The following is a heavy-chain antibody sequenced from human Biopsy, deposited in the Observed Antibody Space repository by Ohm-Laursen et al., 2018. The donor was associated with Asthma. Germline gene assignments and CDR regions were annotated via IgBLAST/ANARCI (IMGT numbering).Heavy chain of an antibody. V-gene: IGHV4-34*01. CDR3: ARGPELDV. CDR2: TNERGVT. J-gene: IGHJ6*02. CDR1: PGSFSGFF. Sequence: TLPLTWYVYPGSFSGFFWTWIRQSPGKGLEWIGETNERGVTNNNPSLKSRVIISIDTYWNRVSLKLTSVTAADTAVYYCARGPELDVWGQGTTVTVSS.